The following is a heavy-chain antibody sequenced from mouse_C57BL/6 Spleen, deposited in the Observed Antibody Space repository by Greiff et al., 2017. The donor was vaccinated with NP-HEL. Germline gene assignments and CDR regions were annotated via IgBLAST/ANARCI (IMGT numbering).Heavy chain of an antibody. D-gene: IGHD3-2*01. Sequence: VQLQQPGAELVKPGASVKLSCKASGYTFTSYWMQWVKQRPGQGLEWIGEIDPSDSYTNYNQKFKGKATLTVDTSSSTAYMQLSSLTSEDSAVYYCAPTALYAMDYWGQGTSVTVSS. CDR3: APTALYAMDY. J-gene: IGHJ4*01. CDR1: GYTFTSYW. CDR2: IDPSDSYT. V-gene: IGHV1-50*01.